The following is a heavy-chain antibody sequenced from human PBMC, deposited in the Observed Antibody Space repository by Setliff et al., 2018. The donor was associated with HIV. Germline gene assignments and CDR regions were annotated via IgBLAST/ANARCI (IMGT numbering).Heavy chain of an antibody. Sequence: NPSETLSLTCTVSGGSISSYYWSWIRQPPGKGLEWIGYIYYSGSTNYNPSLKSRVTISVDTSKNQFSLKLSSVTAADTAVYYCASGDGYNAFDFDYWGQGTLVTSPQ. J-gene: IGHJ4*02. CDR3: ASGDGYNAFDFDY. D-gene: IGHD5-12*01. CDR2: IYYSGST. V-gene: IGHV4-59*01. CDR1: GGSISSYY.